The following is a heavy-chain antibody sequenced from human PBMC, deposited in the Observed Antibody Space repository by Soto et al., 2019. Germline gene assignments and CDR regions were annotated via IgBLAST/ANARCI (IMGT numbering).Heavy chain of an antibody. J-gene: IGHJ6*03. CDR1: GFTFRNAW. CDR2: IKSKTDGGTT. Sequence: QHGGSLRLSCAASGFTFRNAWMSWVRQAPGKGLEWVGRIKSKTDGGTTDYAAPVKGRFTISRDDSKNTLYLQMNSLKTEDTAVYYCTTDPPTTTVTLHYYYYYMDVWGKGTTVTVSS. D-gene: IGHD4-17*01. V-gene: IGHV3-15*01. CDR3: TTDPPTTTVTLHYYYYYMDV.